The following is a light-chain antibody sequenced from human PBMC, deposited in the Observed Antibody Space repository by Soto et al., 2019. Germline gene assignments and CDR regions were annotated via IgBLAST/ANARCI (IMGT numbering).Light chain of an antibody. CDR2: DVS. Sequence: QSVLTQPASVSGSPGQSITISCAGSSTDVGGYNYVSWYQQHPGKAPKLMIYDVSNRPSGVSYRLSGSKSDNTASLTISGLQAEDEADYYCSSYTSSGTYVFGTGTKVTVL. V-gene: IGLV2-14*01. J-gene: IGLJ1*01. CDR1: STDVGGYNY. CDR3: SSYTSSGTYV.